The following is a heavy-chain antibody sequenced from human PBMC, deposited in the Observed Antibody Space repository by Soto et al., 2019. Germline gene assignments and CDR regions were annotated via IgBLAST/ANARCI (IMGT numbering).Heavy chain of an antibody. CDR2: VYYGGST. V-gene: IGHV4-59*01. J-gene: IGHJ4*02. CDR1: GDSIRSYY. CDR3: AGEGALATFGVV. Sequence: QVQLQESGPGLVKSSETLSLTCTVSGDSIRSYYWTWIRQPPGRGLEWIGHVYYGGSTNYNPSLKSRVTRSLDTSKNQFSLRLTSMTAADTAVYYCAGEGALATFGVVWGQGTRVTVSS. D-gene: IGHD3-3*01.